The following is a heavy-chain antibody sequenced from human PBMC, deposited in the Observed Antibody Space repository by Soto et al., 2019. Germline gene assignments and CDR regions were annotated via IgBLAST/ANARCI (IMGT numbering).Heavy chain of an antibody. V-gene: IGHV4-34*01. CDR3: ARVSKRHQLLVYFDY. CDR1: GGSFSGYY. Sequence: SETLSLTCAVYGGSFSGYYWSWIRQPPGNGLDWIGEINHSGSTNYNPSLKSRVTISVDTSKNQFSLKLSSVTAADTAVYYCARVSKRHQLLVYFDYWGQGTLVTVSS. CDR2: INHSGST. J-gene: IGHJ4*02. D-gene: IGHD2-2*01.